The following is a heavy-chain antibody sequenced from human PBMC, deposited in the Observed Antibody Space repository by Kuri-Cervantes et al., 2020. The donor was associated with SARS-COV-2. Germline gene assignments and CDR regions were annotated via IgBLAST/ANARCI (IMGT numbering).Heavy chain of an antibody. Sequence: SETLSLTCTVSGGSISSYYWSWIRQPPGKGLEWIGYIYYSGSTNYNPSLKSRVNISVDTSKNQFPLKLSYVTAADTAVYYCDRNLGGTGTTWGQGTLVTVSS. CDR1: GGSISSYY. V-gene: IGHV4-59*08. J-gene: IGHJ5*02. CDR3: DRNLGGTGTT. CDR2: IYYSGST. D-gene: IGHD1-1*01.